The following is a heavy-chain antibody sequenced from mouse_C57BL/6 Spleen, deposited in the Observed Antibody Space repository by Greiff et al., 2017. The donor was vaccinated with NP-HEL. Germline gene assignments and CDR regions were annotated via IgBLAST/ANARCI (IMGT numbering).Heavy chain of an antibody. CDR1: GFSFNTYA. CDR2: IRSKSNNYAT. D-gene: IGHD2-3*01. Sequence: EVQGVASGGGLVQPKGSLKLSCAASGFSFNTYAMNWVRQAPGKGLEWVARIRSKSNNYATYYADSVKDRFTISRDDSESMLYLQMNNLKTEDTAMYYCVRHIYDPYAMDYWGQGTSVTVSS. J-gene: IGHJ4*01. CDR3: VRHIYDPYAMDY. V-gene: IGHV10-1*01.